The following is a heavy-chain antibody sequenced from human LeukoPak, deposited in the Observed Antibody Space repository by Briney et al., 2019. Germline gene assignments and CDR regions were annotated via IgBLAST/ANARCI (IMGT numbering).Heavy chain of an antibody. CDR1: GYTFTTYY. D-gene: IGHD3-22*01. V-gene: IGHV1-46*01. CDR3: ARGGDSSGYYPAETNWFDP. Sequence: ASVKVSCTASGYTFTTYYMHWVRQAPGQGLEWMGIINPSGGSTTYAQNFQGRVTMTRDTSTSAVYMEVSSLRSEDTAVYYCARGGDSSGYYPAETNWFDPWGQGTLVTVSS. CDR2: INPSGGST. J-gene: IGHJ5*02.